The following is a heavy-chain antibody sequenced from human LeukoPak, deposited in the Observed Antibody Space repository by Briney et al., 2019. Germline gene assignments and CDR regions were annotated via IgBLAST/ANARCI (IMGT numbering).Heavy chain of an antibody. CDR1: GGTFSSYA. J-gene: IGHJ3*02. D-gene: IGHD1-26*01. V-gene: IGHV1-69*05. Sequence: SVKVSCKASGGTFSSYAISWVRQAPGQGLEWMGGIIPIFGTANYAQRFQGRVTITTDESTSTAYMELSSLRSEDTAVYYCARDINSGSSLGAFDIWGQGTMVTVSS. CDR3: ARDINSGSSLGAFDI. CDR2: IIPIFGTA.